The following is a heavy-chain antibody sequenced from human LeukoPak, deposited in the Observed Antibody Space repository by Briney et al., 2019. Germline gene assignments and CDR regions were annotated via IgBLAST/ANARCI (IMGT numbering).Heavy chain of an antibody. CDR1: GFTFSSYA. CDR2: ISYDGSNK. J-gene: IGHJ4*02. Sequence: PGGSLRLSCAASGFTFSSYAMHWVRQALGRGLEWVAVISYDGSNKYYADSVKGRFTISRDNSKNTLYLQMNSLRAEDTAVYYCARGGGGVSDYWGQGTLVTVSS. V-gene: IGHV3-30*04. CDR3: ARGGGGVSDY. D-gene: IGHD3-10*01.